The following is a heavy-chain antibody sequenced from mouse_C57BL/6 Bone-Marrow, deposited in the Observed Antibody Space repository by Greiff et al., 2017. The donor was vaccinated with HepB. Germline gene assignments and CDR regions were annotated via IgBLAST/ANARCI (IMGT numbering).Heavy chain of an antibody. J-gene: IGHJ3*01. CDR3: ARDLPSSWFAY. CDR1: GFTFSSYA. D-gene: IGHD2-10*01. V-gene: IGHV5-4*01. CDR2: ISDGGSYT. Sequence: EVMLVESGEGLVKPGGSLKLSCAASGFTFSSYAMSWVRQTPEKRLEWVATISDGGSYTYYPDNVKGRFTISRDNAKNNLYLQMSHLKSEDTAMYYCARDLPSSWFAYWGQGTLVTVSA.